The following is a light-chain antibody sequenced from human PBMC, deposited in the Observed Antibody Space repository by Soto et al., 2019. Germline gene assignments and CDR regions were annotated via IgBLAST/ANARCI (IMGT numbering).Light chain of an antibody. J-gene: IGLJ1*01. CDR1: SSDVGGYNY. Sequence: QSALTQPPSASGSPGQSVTISCTGTSSDVGGYNYVSWYQQHPGKAPQLIISEVSKRPSGVPDRFSGSKSGNTASLTVSGLQAEDEADYYCTSHSGSNNYVFGNGTKLTVL. CDR2: EVS. V-gene: IGLV2-8*01. CDR3: TSHSGSNNYV.